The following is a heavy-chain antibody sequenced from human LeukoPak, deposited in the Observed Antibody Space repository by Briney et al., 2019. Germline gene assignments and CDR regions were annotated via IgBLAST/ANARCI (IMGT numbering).Heavy chain of an antibody. CDR2: INPNSGGT. Sequence: GASVKVSCKASGYTFTGYYMHWVRQAPGQGLEWMGWINPNSGGTNYAQKFQGRVTMTRDTSISIAYMELSRLRSDDTAVYYCAGDYDILTGYYNAQFDYWGQGTLVTVSS. J-gene: IGHJ4*02. CDR3: AGDYDILTGYYNAQFDY. CDR1: GYTFTGYY. D-gene: IGHD3-9*01. V-gene: IGHV1-2*02.